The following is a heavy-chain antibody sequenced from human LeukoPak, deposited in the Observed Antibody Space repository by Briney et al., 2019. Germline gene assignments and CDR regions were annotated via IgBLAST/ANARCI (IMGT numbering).Heavy chain of an antibody. Sequence: SETLSLTCTVSGGSISSYYWSWIRQPAGKGLEWIGYIYYSGTTNYNPSLKSRVTISVDTSKNQFSLKLTSVTAADTAVYYCARGVGSGYTDDWGRGTLVTVSS. J-gene: IGHJ4*02. CDR1: GGSISSYY. D-gene: IGHD3-22*01. V-gene: IGHV4-59*01. CDR2: IYYSGTT. CDR3: ARGVGSGYTDD.